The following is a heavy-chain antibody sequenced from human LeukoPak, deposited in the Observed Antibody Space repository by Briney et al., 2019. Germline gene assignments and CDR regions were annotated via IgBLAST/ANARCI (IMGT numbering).Heavy chain of an antibody. J-gene: IGHJ6*03. CDR3: AKRGGSSSSLYYYYYMDA. CDR1: GFTFSSYG. Sequence: GGSLRLSCAASGFTFSSYGMHWVRQAPGKGLEWVAFIRYDGSNKYYADSVKGRFTISRDNSKNTLYLQMNSLRAEDTAVYYCAKRGGSSSSLYYYYYMDAWGKGTTVTVSS. D-gene: IGHD6-6*01. V-gene: IGHV3-30*02. CDR2: IRYDGSNK.